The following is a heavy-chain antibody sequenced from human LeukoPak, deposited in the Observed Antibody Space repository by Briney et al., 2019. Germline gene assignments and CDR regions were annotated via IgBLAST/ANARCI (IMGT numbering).Heavy chain of an antibody. CDR2: ISSSSSDI. J-gene: IGHJ4*02. CDR1: GFTFSNYS. CDR3: ARESGYDIDFDY. Sequence: GGSLRLSCAASGFTFSNYSLNWVRQAPGKGLEWISSISSSSSDIYYADSVKGRFTISRDNAKNSLYLQMNSLRAEDTAVYYCARESGYDIDFDYWGQGTLVTVSS. V-gene: IGHV3-21*01. D-gene: IGHD5-12*01.